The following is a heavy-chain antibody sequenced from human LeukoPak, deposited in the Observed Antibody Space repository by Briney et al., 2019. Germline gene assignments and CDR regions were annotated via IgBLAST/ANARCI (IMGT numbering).Heavy chain of an antibody. CDR2: ISGSGGST. D-gene: IGHD3-3*01. CDR1: GFTFSSYA. V-gene: IGHV3-23*01. CDR3: AKDQSVFWSGYYTADPDTFDY. J-gene: IGHJ4*02. Sequence: PGGSLRLSCAASGFTFSSYAMSWVRQAPGKGLEWVLAISGSGGSTYYADSVKGRFTISRDNSKNTLYLQMNSLRAEDTAVYYCAKDQSVFWSGYYTADPDTFDYWGQGTLVTVSS.